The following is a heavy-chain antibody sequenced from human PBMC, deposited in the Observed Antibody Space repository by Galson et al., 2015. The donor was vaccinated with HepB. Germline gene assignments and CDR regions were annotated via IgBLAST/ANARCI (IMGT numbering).Heavy chain of an antibody. CDR2: INHSGST. CDR1: GGSFSDYY. J-gene: IGHJ6*02. CDR3: ARWPWTYCSSTSCYSYYGMDV. Sequence: SETLSLTCAVYGGSFSDYYWSWIRQPPGKGLEWIGEINHSGSTNYNPSLKSRVTISVDTSMKQFSLELSSVTAADTAVYYCARWPWTYCSSTSCYSYYGMDVWGQGTTVTVSS. D-gene: IGHD2-2*01. V-gene: IGHV4-34*01.